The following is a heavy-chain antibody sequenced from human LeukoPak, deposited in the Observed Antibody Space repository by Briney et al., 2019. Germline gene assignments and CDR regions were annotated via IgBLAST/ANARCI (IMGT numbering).Heavy chain of an antibody. V-gene: IGHV5-51*01. J-gene: IGHJ4*02. D-gene: IGHD5-12*01. CDR1: GYSFTGYW. Sequence: GESLKISCKGSGYSFTGYWIAWVRRMPGKGLEWMGIIYPGDSDTRYSPSSQGQVTISADKSISTTYLQWGSLKASDTAMYYCARVPPTVSNSGWYVDYWGQGTLVTVSS. CDR2: IYPGDSDT. CDR3: ARVPPTVSNSGWYVDY.